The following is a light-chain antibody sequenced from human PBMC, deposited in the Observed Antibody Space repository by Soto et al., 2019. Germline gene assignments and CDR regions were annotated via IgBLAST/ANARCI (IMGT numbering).Light chain of an antibody. J-gene: IGLJ3*02. CDR1: GSDIGAYKF. Sequence: QSALTQPPSASGSPGQSVTISCTGSGSDIGAYKFVSWDQQHPGKAPKLMIFGVTERPSGVPDRFSGSKSGNTASLTVSGLQADDEAIYYCYSYAGRNIWVFGGGTKLTVL. V-gene: IGLV2-8*01. CDR3: YSYAGRNIWV. CDR2: GVT.